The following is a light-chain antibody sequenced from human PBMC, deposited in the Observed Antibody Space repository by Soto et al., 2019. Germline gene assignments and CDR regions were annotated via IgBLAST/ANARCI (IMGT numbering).Light chain of an antibody. J-gene: IGKJ4*01. CDR2: WAS. V-gene: IGKV4-1*01. CDR3: QQYYSTPLT. CDR1: QRVLYSSNNKNY. Sequence: DIVTTQSPDSLAVSLGERATINCKSSQRVLYSSNNKNYLAWYQQKPGQPPKLLIYWASTRESGVPDRFSGSGSGTDFTLTISSLQAEDVAVYYCQQYYSTPLTFGGGTKVEIK.